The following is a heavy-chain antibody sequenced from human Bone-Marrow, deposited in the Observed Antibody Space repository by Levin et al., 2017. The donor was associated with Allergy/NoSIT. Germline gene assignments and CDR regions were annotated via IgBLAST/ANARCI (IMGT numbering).Heavy chain of an antibody. Sequence: LSLTCAASGFSFDSYGMYWVRQGPGKGLEWVAFISYDGSDKYYGDFVKGRLTISRDNFKNTLYLQLDSLRPEDTAVYYCANDLGQQLLPSALHVWGQGTLLSVSS. J-gene: IGHJ3*01. CDR2: ISYDGSDK. D-gene: IGHD4-11*01. V-gene: IGHV3-30*18. CDR1: GFSFDSYG. CDR3: ANDLGQQLLPSALHV.